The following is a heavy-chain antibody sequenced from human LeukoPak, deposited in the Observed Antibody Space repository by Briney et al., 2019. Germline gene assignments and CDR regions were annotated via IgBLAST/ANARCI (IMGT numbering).Heavy chain of an antibody. Sequence: GVSLRLSCAASGFTFRSYAMSWVRQALGKGLEWVSAISGSGGSTYYGDSVKGRFTISRDNSKNTLYLQMNSLRAEDTAVYYCAKVKITMIVVVMTEYYFDYWGQGTLVTVSS. CDR2: ISGSGGST. CDR3: AKVKITMIVVVMTEYYFDY. V-gene: IGHV3-23*01. CDR1: GFTFRSYA. D-gene: IGHD3-22*01. J-gene: IGHJ4*02.